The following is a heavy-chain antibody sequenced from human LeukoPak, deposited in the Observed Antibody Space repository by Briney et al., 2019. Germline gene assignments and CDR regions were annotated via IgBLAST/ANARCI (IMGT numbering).Heavy chain of an antibody. CDR3: AKDWGWELTEGFFDY. D-gene: IGHD1-26*01. J-gene: IGHJ4*02. Sequence: GGSLRLSCAVSGFTFSSYSMNWVRQAPGKGLEWVSYISSSSSTIYYADSVKGRFTISRDNAKNSLYLQMNSLRAEDTAVYYCAKDWGWELTEGFFDYWGQGTLVTVSS. CDR2: ISSSSSTI. CDR1: GFTFSSYS. V-gene: IGHV3-48*01.